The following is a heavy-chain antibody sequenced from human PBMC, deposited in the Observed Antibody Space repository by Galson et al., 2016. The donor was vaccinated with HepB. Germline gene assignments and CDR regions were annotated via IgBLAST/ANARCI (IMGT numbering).Heavy chain of an antibody. Sequence: SLRLSCAASGFTFSSYGMHWVRQAPGKGLEWVAMIWFDGSNKYYVDSVKGRFTISRDNSKTTLYLEMNSLRAEDTAVYYCARDVTVTMGRGGLDYWGQGTLVTVSS. J-gene: IGHJ4*02. V-gene: IGHV3-33*01. CDR3: ARDVTVTMGRGGLDY. CDR2: IWFDGSNK. CDR1: GFTFSSYG. D-gene: IGHD3-10*01.